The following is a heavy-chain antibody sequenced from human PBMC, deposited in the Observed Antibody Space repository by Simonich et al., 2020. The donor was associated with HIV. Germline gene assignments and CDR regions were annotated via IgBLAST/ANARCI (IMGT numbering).Heavy chain of an antibody. CDR2: ISISSSYI. CDR3: ARDGRKGSSTSCSDY. Sequence: EVQLVESVGGLVKPGGSLRLSCAASGFTFRSYSMNWVRRAPGKGLEWGSSISISSSYIYYADSVKGQFTISRDNAKNSLYLQMNSLRAEDTAVYYWARDGRKGSSTSCSDYWGQGTLVTVSS. CDR1: GFTFRSYS. V-gene: IGHV3-21*01. D-gene: IGHD2-2*01. J-gene: IGHJ4*02.